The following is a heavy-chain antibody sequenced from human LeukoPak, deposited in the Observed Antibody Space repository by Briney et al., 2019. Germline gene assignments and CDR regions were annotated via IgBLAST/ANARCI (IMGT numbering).Heavy chain of an antibody. CDR3: ARASIAAAGSYDY. CDR2: INPSGGST. Sequence: GASVTVSCKASGYTFTSYYMHWVRQAPGQGLEWMGIINPSGGSTSYAQKFQGRVTMTRDTSTSTVYMELSSLRSDDTAVYYCARASIAAAGSYDYWGQGTLVTVSS. J-gene: IGHJ4*02. CDR1: GYTFTSYY. D-gene: IGHD6-13*01. V-gene: IGHV1-46*01.